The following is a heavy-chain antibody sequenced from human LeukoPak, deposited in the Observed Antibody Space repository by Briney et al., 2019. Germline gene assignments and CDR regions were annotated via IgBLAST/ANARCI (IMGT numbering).Heavy chain of an antibody. CDR2: IYYSGST. D-gene: IGHD5-18*01. Sequence: SETLSLTCTVSGGSISSYYWSWIRQPPGKGLEWIGYIYYSGSTNYNPSLKSRVTISVDTSKNQFSLKLSSVTAADTAVYYCARVSGDTGIFDYRGQGTLVTVSS. CDR3: ARVSGDTGIFDY. J-gene: IGHJ4*02. CDR1: GGSISSYY. V-gene: IGHV4-59*01.